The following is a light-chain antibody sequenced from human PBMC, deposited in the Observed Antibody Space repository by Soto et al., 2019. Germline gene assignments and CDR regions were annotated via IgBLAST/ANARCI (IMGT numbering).Light chain of an antibody. CDR2: WAS. Sequence: IVITQSPDSLAVSLGVRAAINCKSSESILYRSNSKNFLAWYQQKSRQPPKLLISWASARESGVPDRFSGSGSGTNFTLTITSLQAEDVAVYYCHQYFGTPLTFGGGTKVDI. CDR1: ESILYRSNSKNF. CDR3: HQYFGTPLT. J-gene: IGKJ4*01. V-gene: IGKV4-1*01.